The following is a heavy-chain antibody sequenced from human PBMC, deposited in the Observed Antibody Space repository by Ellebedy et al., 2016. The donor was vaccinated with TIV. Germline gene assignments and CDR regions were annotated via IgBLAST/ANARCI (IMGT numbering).Heavy chain of an antibody. CDR2: ISAYNGNT. CDR1: GYTFTSYG. D-gene: IGHD6-6*01. Sequence: AASVKVSCKASGYTFTSYGISWVRQAPGQGLEWMGWISAYNGNTNYAQKLQGRVTMTTDTSTSTAYMELRSLRSDDTAVYYCARGGSYSSSSNWFDPWGQGTLVTVSS. J-gene: IGHJ5*02. CDR3: ARGGSYSSSSNWFDP. V-gene: IGHV1-18*04.